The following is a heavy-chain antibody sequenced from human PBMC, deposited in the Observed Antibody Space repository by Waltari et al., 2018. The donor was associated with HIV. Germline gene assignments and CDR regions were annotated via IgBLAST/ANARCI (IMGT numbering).Heavy chain of an antibody. Sequence: QLQLVDSGAGVVQPGRYLSPPSAASRFTSRRFGMLGVLQAPGQGLEWVAVISYDGNNIEYADSVKGRFTISRDNSKNTLYLQMSSLRAEDTALYYCARDPRALIIVTTFSYGVDVWGQGTAVTVSS. J-gene: IGHJ6*02. CDR3: ARDPRALIIVTTFSYGVDV. V-gene: IGHV3-30*04. D-gene: IGHD3-22*01. CDR2: ISYDGNNI. CDR1: RFTSRRFG.